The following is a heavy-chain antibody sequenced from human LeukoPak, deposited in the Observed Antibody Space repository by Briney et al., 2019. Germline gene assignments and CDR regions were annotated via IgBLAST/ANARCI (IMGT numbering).Heavy chain of an antibody. Sequence: GGSLRLSCAASGFTFSSYEMNWVRQAPGKGLEWVSYISSSGSTIYYADSVKGRFTISRDNAKNSLYLQMSSLRAEDTAVYYCAREVGVATFPYNWFDPWGQGTLVTVSS. V-gene: IGHV3-48*03. CDR3: AREVGVATFPYNWFDP. J-gene: IGHJ5*02. CDR2: ISSSGSTI. D-gene: IGHD5-12*01. CDR1: GFTFSSYE.